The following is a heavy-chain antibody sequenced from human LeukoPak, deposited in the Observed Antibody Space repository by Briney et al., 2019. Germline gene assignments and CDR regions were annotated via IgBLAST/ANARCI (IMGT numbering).Heavy chain of an antibody. J-gene: IGHJ4*02. V-gene: IGHV4-30-4*08. D-gene: IGHD6-19*01. CDR3: ARHIGYSSGPMGY. CDR2: IYYSGST. CDR1: GGSISSSSYY. Sequence: SETLSLTCTVSGGSISSSSYYWGWIRQPPGKGLEWIGYIYYSGSTYYNPSLKSRVTISVDTSKNQFSLKLSSVTAADTAVYYCARHIGYSSGPMGYWGQGTLVTVSS.